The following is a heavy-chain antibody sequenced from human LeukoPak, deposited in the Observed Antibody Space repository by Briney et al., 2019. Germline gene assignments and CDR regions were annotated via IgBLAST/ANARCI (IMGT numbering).Heavy chain of an antibody. J-gene: IGHJ4*02. CDR1: GFTLSSYG. CDR2: LRYDGSTA. D-gene: IGHD4/OR15-4a*01. V-gene: IGHV3-30*02. CDR3: AKDPYGGTYPSYFDH. Sequence: PGGSLRLSSAASGFTLSSYGTNCVRQAPGKGLDWVAFLRYDGSTAFYEDSVKGRFTISRDSSKNTLYLQMNSLTPADTAIYYCAKDPYGGTYPSYFDHWGQGTLVTVSS.